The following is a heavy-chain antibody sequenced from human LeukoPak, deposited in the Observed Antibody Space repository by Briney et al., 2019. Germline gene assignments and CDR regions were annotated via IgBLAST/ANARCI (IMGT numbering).Heavy chain of an antibody. V-gene: IGHV4-39*07. J-gene: IGHJ5*01. CDR1: GGSITSSSHY. D-gene: IGHD3-3*01. CDR3: ARILSGYWTDS. CDR2: IYYNGRT. Sequence: SETLSLTCTVSGGSITSSSHYWGWIRQPPGKRLEWIGCIYYNGRTYYNPSLKSRVTISVDTSKNQFSLNLSSVTAADTAVFYCARILSGYWTDSWGQGTLVTVSS.